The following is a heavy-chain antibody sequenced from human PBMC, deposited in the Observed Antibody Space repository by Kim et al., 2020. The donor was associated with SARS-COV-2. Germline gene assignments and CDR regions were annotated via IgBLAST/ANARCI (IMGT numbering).Heavy chain of an antibody. CDR3: ASGYCGGDCYSWGNY. CDR2: IIPIFGTA. J-gene: IGHJ4*02. D-gene: IGHD2-21*01. V-gene: IGHV1-69*13. CDR1: GGTFSSYA. Sequence: SVKVSCKASGGTFSSYAISWVRQAPGQGLEWMGGIIPIFGTANYAQKFQGRVTITADESTSTAYMELSSLRSEDTAVYYCASGYCGGDCYSWGNYWGQGTLVTVSS.